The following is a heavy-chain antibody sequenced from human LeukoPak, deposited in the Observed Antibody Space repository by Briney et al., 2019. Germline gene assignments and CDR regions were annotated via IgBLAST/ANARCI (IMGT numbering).Heavy chain of an antibody. J-gene: IGHJ4*02. CDR3: ARVATDTYYGSGSYHFDY. CDR2: MNPNSGNT. V-gene: IGHV1-8*03. D-gene: IGHD3-10*01. Sequence: ASVKVSCKASGYTFTTYDINWVRQATGQGLEWMGWMNPNSGNTGYVQKFQGRVTITRNTSISTAYMELSSLRSEDTAVYYCARVATDTYYGSGSYHFDYWGQGTLVTVSS. CDR1: GYTFTTYD.